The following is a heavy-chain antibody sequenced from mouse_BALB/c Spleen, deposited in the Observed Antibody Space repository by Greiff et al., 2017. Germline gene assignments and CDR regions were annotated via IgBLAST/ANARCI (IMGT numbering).Heavy chain of an antibody. D-gene: IGHD2-3*01. CDR2: INPNNGGT. V-gene: IGHV1-18*01. CDR1: GYTFTEYT. Sequence: VQLKQSGPELVKPGASVKISCKTSGYTFTEYTMHWVKQSPGKSLEWIGGINPNNGGTSYNQKFKGKATLTVDKSSSTAYMELRSLTSEDSAVYFCATGGDGYRYAMDYWGQGTSVTVSS. J-gene: IGHJ4*01. CDR3: ATGGDGYRYAMDY.